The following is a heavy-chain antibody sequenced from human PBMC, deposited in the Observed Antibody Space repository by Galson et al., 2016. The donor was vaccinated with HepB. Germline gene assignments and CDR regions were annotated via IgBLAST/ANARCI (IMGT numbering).Heavy chain of an antibody. D-gene: IGHD2-8*01. CDR2: TSYIGST. CDR1: CGSTTTDY. Sequence: ETLFLTCTVSCGSTTTDYWSWIRQPPGKGLEWIGYTSYIGSTNYNPSLKSRVTISLDTSKSQFSLRLSSVTAADTAVYYCARGHNGFAGYWGQGTLVIVSS. V-gene: IGHV4-59*01. CDR3: ARGHNGFAGY. J-gene: IGHJ4*02.